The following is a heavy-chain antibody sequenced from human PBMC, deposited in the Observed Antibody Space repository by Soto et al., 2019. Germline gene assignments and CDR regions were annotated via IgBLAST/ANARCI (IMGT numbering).Heavy chain of an antibody. J-gene: IGHJ4*02. CDR1: GYTFTSYG. CDR2: ISAYNGNT. CDR3: ARDRAVVPAAIANFDY. Sequence: ASVKVSCKASGYTFTSYGISWVRQAPGQGREWMGWISAYNGNTNYAQKLQGRVTMTTDTSTSTAYMGLRSLRSDDTAVYYCARDRAVVPAAIANFDYWGQGTLVTVSS. V-gene: IGHV1-18*01. D-gene: IGHD2-2*02.